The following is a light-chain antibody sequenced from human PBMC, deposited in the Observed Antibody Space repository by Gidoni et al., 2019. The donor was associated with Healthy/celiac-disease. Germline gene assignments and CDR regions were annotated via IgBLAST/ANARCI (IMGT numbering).Light chain of an antibody. CDR1: QSVSSY. CDR2: AAS. V-gene: IGKV3-11*01. J-gene: IGKJ2*01. Sequence: DIVLTQSPATLSLSPGDRATLSCRASQSVSSYLAWYQQKPGQAPRLLIFAASTRATGIPARFSCSGSGTAFALTISSLEPEDFAVYYCQQRSNWPPTYTFGQGTKLEIK. CDR3: QQRSNWPPTYT.